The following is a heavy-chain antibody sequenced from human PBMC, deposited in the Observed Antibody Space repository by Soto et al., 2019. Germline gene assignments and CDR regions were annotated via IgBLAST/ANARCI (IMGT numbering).Heavy chain of an antibody. J-gene: IGHJ3*02. V-gene: IGHV4-34*01. Sequence: SETLSLTCVVYGGSLTGYYWSWIRQPPGRGLEWIGEINPTGSPKYNPSLMSRVTISVDTSKNQFSMKLSSVTAADTAVFYCARSREQWLVDAFDIWGQGTMVTVS. CDR2: INPTGSP. CDR3: ARSREQWLVDAFDI. D-gene: IGHD6-19*01. CDR1: GGSLTGYY.